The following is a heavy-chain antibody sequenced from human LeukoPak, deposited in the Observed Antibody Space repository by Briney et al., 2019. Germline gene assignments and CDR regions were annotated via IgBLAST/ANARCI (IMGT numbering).Heavy chain of an antibody. CDR3: ARGPPRGKYYYMDV. CDR1: GFTFSSFD. V-gene: IGHV3-13*01. CDR2: IGTASDT. J-gene: IGHJ6*03. Sequence: GGSLRLSCAASGFTFSSFDMHWVRHPTGQGLEWVSTIGTASDTYYPGSVEGRFTLSRDNAKNSLYLQMNSLTAGDTAVYYCARGPPRGKYYYMDVWGKGTTVTVSS. D-gene: IGHD1-1*01.